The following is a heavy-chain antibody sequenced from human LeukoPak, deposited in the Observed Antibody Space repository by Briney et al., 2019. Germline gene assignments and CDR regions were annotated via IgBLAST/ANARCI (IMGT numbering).Heavy chain of an antibody. J-gene: IGHJ6*03. V-gene: IGHV3-7*01. Sequence: GGSLRFSSAASGFTFCCYCMSWLRQAPGKGLEGVANIRQGGSEKYYVDSVKGRFTISRDNAKNSLYLQMHSLRAEDTAVYYCARGQQLVVSHYYYMDVWGKGTTVTVSS. CDR1: GFTFCCYC. CDR3: ARGQQLVVSHYYYMDV. D-gene: IGHD6-13*01. CDR2: IRQGGSEK.